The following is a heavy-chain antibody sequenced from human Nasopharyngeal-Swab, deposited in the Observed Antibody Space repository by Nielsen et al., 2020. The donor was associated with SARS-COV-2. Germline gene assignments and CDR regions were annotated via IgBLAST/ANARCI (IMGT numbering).Heavy chain of an antibody. CDR3: AKVGDSSGYYYGMDV. CDR2: ISDGGGST. V-gene: IGHV3-23*01. Sequence: GGSLRLSCAASGFTVSSNYMSWVRQAPGKGLEWVSGISDGGGSTSYADSAKGRFTISRDNSKKTLYLQMNSLTAEGTAVYYCAKVGDSSGYYYGMDVWGQGTTVTVSS. D-gene: IGHD3-22*01. CDR1: GFTVSSNY. J-gene: IGHJ6*02.